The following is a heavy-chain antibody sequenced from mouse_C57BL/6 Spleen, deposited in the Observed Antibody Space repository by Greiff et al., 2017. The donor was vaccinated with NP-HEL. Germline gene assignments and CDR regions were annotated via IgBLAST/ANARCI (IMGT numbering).Heavy chain of an antibody. J-gene: IGHJ2*01. V-gene: IGHV1-55*01. CDR2: IYPGSGST. D-gene: IGHD2-3*01. CDR3: ASARDDCYYVLFDY. Sequence: QVQLQQSGAELVKPGASVKMSCKASGYTFTSYWITWVKQRPGQGLEWIGDIYPGSGSTNYNEKFKSKATLTVDTSSSTAYMQLSSLTSEDSAVYYCASARDDCYYVLFDYWGQGTTLTVSS. CDR1: GYTFTSYW.